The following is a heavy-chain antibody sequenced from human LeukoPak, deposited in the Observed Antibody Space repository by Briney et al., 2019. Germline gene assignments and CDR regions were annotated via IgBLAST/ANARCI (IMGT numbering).Heavy chain of an antibody. CDR1: GGSFSGYY. J-gene: IGHJ4*02. D-gene: IGHD3-22*01. CDR2: INHSGST. Sequence: PSETLSPTCAVYGGSFSGYYWSWIRQPPGKGLEWIGEINHSGSTNYNPSLKSRVTISVDTSKNQFSLKLSSVTAADTAVYYCARHYYDSSGYPYFDYWGQGTLVTVSS. CDR3: ARHYYDSSGYPYFDY. V-gene: IGHV4-34*01.